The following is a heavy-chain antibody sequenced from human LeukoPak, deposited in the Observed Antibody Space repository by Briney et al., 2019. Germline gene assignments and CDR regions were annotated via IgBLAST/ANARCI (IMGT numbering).Heavy chain of an antibody. D-gene: IGHD3-9*01. CDR3: ARSGYDILTGYYSFDY. J-gene: IGHJ4*02. CDR1: GGSISSYY. CDR2: TYTSGST. Sequence: PSETLSLTCTVSGGSISSYYWSWIRQPAGKGLEWIGRTYTSGSTNYNPSLKSRVTMSVDTSKNQFSLKLSSVTAADTAVYYCARSGYDILTGYYSFDYWVPGTLVNVSS. V-gene: IGHV4-4*07.